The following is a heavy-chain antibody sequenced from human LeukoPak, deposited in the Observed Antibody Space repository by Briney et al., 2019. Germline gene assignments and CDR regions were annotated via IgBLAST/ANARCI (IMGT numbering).Heavy chain of an antibody. CDR2: INAGNGNT. J-gene: IGHJ6*03. CDR3: ARARSYSSSWYTPVLFYYYYMDV. D-gene: IGHD6-13*01. Sequence: ASVKVSCKASGYTFTSYAMHWVRQAPGQRLEWMGWINAGNGNTKYSQEFQGRVTITRDTSASTAYMELRSLRSDDTAVYYCARARSYSSSWYTPVLFYYYYMDVWGKGTTVTVSS. V-gene: IGHV1-3*01. CDR1: GYTFTSYA.